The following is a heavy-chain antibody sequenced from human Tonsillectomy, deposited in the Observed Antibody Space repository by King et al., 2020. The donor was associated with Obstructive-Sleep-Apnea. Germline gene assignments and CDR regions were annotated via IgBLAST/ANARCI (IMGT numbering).Heavy chain of an antibody. CDR2: IYYSGNT. CDR3: ARGLYLNWFDP. D-gene: IGHD2-21*02. Sequence: LQLQESGPGLVRPSETLSLTCTVSGGSISSSNYYWGWIRQPPGKGLEWIGTIYYSGNTYQNPSRKRRVTISVDTSKNQFSLKLSSVTAADTAVYYCARGLYLNWFDPWGQGTLVTVSS. V-gene: IGHV4-39*07. J-gene: IGHJ5*02. CDR1: GGSISSSNYY.